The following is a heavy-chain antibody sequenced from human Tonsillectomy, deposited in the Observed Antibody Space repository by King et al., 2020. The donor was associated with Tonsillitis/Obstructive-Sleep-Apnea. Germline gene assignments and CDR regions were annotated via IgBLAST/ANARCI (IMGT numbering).Heavy chain of an antibody. CDR3: AWGLRFLESFRPGESRGLGNMDV. J-gene: IGHJ6*03. CDR1: GDSVSSGSYY. CDR2: IYYSGST. V-gene: IGHV4-61*01. D-gene: IGHD3-3*01. Sequence: VQLQESGPGLMKPSETLSLTCTVSGDSVSSGSYYWSWSRQTPGKGLEWIGYIYYSGSTNYNPSLKSRVTISVDSSKNQFSLKLRSVTAADTAIYYCAWGLRFLESFRPGESRGLGNMDVGGIGTTVTVSS.